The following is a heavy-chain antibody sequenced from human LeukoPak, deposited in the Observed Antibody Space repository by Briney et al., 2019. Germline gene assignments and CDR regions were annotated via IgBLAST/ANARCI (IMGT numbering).Heavy chain of an antibody. CDR2: ISGGGGST. D-gene: IGHD1-26*01. V-gene: IGHV3-23*01. CDR3: AKDLGIVGANFDY. Sequence: GGSLRLSCAASGFTFSSYAMSWVRQAPGKGLEWVSAISGGGGSTYYADSVKGRFTISRDNSKNTLYLQMNSLRAEDTAVYYCAKDLGIVGANFDYWGQGTLVTVSS. J-gene: IGHJ4*02. CDR1: GFTFSSYA.